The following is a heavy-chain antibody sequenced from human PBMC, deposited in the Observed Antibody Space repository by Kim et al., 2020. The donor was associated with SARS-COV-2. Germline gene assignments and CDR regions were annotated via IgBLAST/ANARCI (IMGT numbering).Heavy chain of an antibody. Sequence: KFQGRVTITADESTSTAYMGLSSLRSEDTAVYYCARATIYYDFWSGFDYWGQGTLVTVSS. CDR3: ARATIYYDFWSGFDY. D-gene: IGHD3-3*01. V-gene: IGHV1-69*01. J-gene: IGHJ4*02.